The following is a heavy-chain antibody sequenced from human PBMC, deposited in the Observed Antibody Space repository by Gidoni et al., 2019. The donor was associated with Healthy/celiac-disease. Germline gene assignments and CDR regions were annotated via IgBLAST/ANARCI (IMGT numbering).Heavy chain of an antibody. CDR2: IYTSGST. CDR1: GGSISSGSYY. V-gene: IGHV4-61*02. Sequence: QVQLQESGPGLVTPSQTLSLTCTVSGGSISSGSYYWSWIRQPAGKGLEWIGRIYTSGSTNYNPSLKSRVTISVDTSKNQFSLKLSSVTAADTAVYYCASGYSSGWYRGSGMDVWGQGTTVTVSS. J-gene: IGHJ6*02. D-gene: IGHD6-19*01. CDR3: ASGYSSGWYRGSGMDV.